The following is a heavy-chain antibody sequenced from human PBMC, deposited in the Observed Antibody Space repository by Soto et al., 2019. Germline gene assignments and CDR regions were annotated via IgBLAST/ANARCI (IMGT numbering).Heavy chain of an antibody. Sequence: GGSLRLSCEASGFTFSNFGMNWVRQAPGKGLECVARVWYDGSSKYYVDSVKGRFTISRDNSKETVYLQMNSLRAEDTAVYYCARAGDIVVVPAAIHNYYYGMDVWGQGTTVTVSS. CDR1: GFTFSNFG. CDR2: VWYDGSSK. J-gene: IGHJ6*02. CDR3: ARAGDIVVVPAAIHNYYYGMDV. V-gene: IGHV3-33*01. D-gene: IGHD2-2*02.